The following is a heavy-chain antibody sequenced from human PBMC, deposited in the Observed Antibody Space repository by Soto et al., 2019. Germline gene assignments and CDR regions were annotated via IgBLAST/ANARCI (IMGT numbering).Heavy chain of an antibody. Sequence: PGGSLRLSCAASGFSFSTYTMSWVRRAPGKGLEWVSAISGSGGSPSYADSVQGRFTISRDNPKKTLYLQMNSLRAEDTAVDYGAKRRRSGWYFEFDYWGQGPLVTVSS. CDR1: GFSFSTYT. D-gene: IGHD6-19*01. CDR3: AKRRRSGWYFEFDY. J-gene: IGHJ4*02. CDR2: ISGSGGSP. V-gene: IGHV3-23*01.